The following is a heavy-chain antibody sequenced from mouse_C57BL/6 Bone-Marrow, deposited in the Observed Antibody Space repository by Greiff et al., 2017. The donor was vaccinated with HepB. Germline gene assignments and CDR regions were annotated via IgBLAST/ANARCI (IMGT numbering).Heavy chain of an antibody. Sequence: VHLVESGPGLVAPSQSLSITCTVSGFSLTSYAISWVRQPPGKGLEWLGVIWTGGGTNYNSALKSRLSISKDNSKSQVFLKMNSLKTDDTARYYCARKSSPVTGGNMDYWGQGTSVTVSS. CDR2: IWTGGGT. J-gene: IGHJ4*01. CDR3: ARKSSPVTGGNMDY. D-gene: IGHD2-2*01. CDR1: GFSLTSYA. V-gene: IGHV2-9-1*01.